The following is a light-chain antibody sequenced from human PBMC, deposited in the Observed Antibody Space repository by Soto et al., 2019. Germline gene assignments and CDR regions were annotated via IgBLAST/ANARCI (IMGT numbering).Light chain of an antibody. CDR1: SSDVGSYNL. CDR3: CSYAGSSTHVV. V-gene: IGLV2-23*02. J-gene: IGLJ2*01. CDR2: EVS. Sequence: QSALTQPASVSGSPGQSITISCTGTSSDVGSYNLVSWYQQHPGKAPKLMIYEVSKRPSGVSNRFSGSKSGNMASLTISGRQAEDEADYYCCSYAGSSTHVVFGGGTKVTVL.